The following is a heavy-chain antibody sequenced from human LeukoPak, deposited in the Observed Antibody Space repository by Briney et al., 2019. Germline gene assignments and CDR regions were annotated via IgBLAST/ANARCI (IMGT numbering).Heavy chain of an antibody. CDR2: ISDGGRAT. CDR1: GFTFSDYY. CDR3: TRENYVPDS. D-gene: IGHD3-10*02. Sequence: PGGSLRLSCAASGFTFSDYYMSWIRQTPGKGLEWVASISDGGRATYYVDSVRGRFTISRDDARNSLFLQMNGLRADDTAVYYCTRENYVPDSWGQGTLVTVSS. V-gene: IGHV3-7*03. J-gene: IGHJ4*02.